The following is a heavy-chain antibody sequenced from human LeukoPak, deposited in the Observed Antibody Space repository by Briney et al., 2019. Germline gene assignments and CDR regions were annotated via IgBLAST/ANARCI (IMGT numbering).Heavy chain of an antibody. Sequence: ASVKVSCKVSGYTLRELCMHWVRQAPAKGLQWMGVFDPEDGESIIAQKFQGRLTMTEDTSTDTAYMELSSLTSEDTAMYYCAKGHCNTSSCYYYYLDVWGKGTTVTVSS. CDR2: FDPEDGES. CDR3: AKGHCNTSSCYYYYLDV. CDR1: GYTLRELC. V-gene: IGHV1-24*01. J-gene: IGHJ6*03. D-gene: IGHD2/OR15-2a*01.